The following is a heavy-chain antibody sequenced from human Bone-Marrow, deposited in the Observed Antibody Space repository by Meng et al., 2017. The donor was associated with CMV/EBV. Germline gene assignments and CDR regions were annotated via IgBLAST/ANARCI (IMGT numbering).Heavy chain of an antibody. CDR2: IYSGGST. CDR1: GFTVSSNY. CDR3: ARVTYYDFWSGYYLDY. V-gene: IGHV3-53*01. D-gene: IGHD3-3*01. J-gene: IGHJ4*02. Sequence: GESLKISCAASGFTVSSNYMSWVRQAPGKGLEWVSVIYSGGSTYYADSVKGRFTISRDNSKNTLYLQKNSLRAEDTAVYYCARVTYYDFWSGYYLDYWGQGTLVTVLL.